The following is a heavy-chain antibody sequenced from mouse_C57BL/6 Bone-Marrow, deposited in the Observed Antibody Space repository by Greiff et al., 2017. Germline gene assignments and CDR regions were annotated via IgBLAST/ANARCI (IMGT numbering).Heavy chain of an antibody. Sequence: QVQLQQSGAELVRPGTSVKVSCKASGYAFTNYLIEWVKQRPGQGLEWIGVINPGSGGTNYNEKFKGKATLTADKSSSTAYMQLSSLTSEDSAVYFCARGLYYGSLYYFDYWGQGTTLTVSS. J-gene: IGHJ2*01. CDR3: ARGLYYGSLYYFDY. D-gene: IGHD1-1*01. CDR1: GYAFTNYL. CDR2: INPGSGGT. V-gene: IGHV1-54*01.